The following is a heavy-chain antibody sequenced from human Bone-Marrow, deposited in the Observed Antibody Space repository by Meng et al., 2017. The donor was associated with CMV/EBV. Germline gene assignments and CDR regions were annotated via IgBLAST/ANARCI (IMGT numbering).Heavy chain of an antibody. V-gene: IGHV3-64*02. D-gene: IGHD3-16*01. CDR3: ARAQYDSYIDF. CDR2: ISSSERVT. J-gene: IGHJ4*02. Sequence: GESLKISCAASGFTFSNYAMHWVRQAPGKGLEYVSGISSSERVTYYGDSVKGRFTISRDNSKNTLYLQMGSLRPEDMAVYYCARAQYDSYIDFWGRGTLVTVSS. CDR1: GFTFSNYA.